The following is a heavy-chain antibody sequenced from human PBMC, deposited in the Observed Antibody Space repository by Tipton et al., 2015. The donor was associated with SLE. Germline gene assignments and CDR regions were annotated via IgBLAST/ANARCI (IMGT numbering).Heavy chain of an antibody. Sequence: SLRLSCAASGFTFSSYAMSWVRQAPGKGLEWVAFIRFDGRKTYYADSVKGRFTISRDTSKNTLYLQMNSLRAEDTAVYYCARSQWLQGPDYWGQGTLVTVSS. CDR1: GFTFSSYA. V-gene: IGHV3-33*08. CDR2: IRFDGRKT. D-gene: IGHD5-12*01. J-gene: IGHJ4*02. CDR3: ARSQWLQGPDY.